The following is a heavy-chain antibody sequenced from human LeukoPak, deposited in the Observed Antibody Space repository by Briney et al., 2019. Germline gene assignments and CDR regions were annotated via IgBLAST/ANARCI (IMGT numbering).Heavy chain of an antibody. CDR2: INPNSGGT. Sequence: XXXGQGLEWMAWINPNSGGTNYAQRFQGRVTMTRDTSISTAYMELSRLRSDDTAVYYCALGHSFFDYWGQGTLVTVSS. J-gene: IGHJ4*02. V-gene: IGHV1-2*02. CDR3: ALGHSFFDY. D-gene: IGHD1-26*01.